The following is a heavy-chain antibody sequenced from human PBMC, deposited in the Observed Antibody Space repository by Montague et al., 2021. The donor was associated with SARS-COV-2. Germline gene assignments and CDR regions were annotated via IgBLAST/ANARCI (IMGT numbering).Heavy chain of an antibody. CDR1: DVSLSSSTW. CDR3: ASGGLGNRGFDY. Sequence: ETLSLTCVVADVSLSSSTWWSWVRQSPGKGLEWVGETYLSGFTXYNPSAKSRVTISLDDSRSQISLRLTSVTAADTAVYFCASGGLGNRGFDYWGQGALVTVSS. D-gene: IGHD3/OR15-3a*01. CDR2: TYLSGFT. V-gene: IGHV4-4*01. J-gene: IGHJ4*02.